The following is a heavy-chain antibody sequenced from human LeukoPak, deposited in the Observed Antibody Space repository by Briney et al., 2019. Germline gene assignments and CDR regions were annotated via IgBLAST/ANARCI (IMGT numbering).Heavy chain of an antibody. J-gene: IGHJ4*02. CDR2: IYYTGIT. CDR1: GGSMKSYY. V-gene: IGHV4-59*08. CDR3: AGSPEYCRGRNCYRFDH. D-gene: IGHD2-15*01. Sequence: SETLSLTCTLSGGSMKSYYWTWIRQPPGKGLEWIGSIYYTGITTYNLSLQSRVTLSVDTSKNQFSLRLTSVTAADTAVYYCAGSPEYCRGRNCYRFDHWGQGTLVTVSS.